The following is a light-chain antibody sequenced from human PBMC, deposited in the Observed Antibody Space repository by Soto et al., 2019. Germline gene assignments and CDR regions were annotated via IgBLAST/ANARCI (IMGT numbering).Light chain of an antibody. J-gene: IGKJ2*01. V-gene: IGKV1-6*01. CDR3: QQDYDYPFT. Sequence: AIQMTQSPSALSASVGDRVTITCRASQGIRYALAGFQQKPGKAPKLLIYAASTLQGGVPSRLSGSASGRDFTLTISSLQPEDVASYYCQQDYDYPFTFGQGTKVEI. CDR2: AAS. CDR1: QGIRYA.